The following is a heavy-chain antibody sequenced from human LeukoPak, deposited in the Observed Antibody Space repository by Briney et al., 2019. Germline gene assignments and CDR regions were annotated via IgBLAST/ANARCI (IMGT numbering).Heavy chain of an antibody. CDR3: ARRCGGSCFYAFDI. V-gene: IGHV3-66*01. Sequence: GGSLRLSCAASGFTVSSNYMSWVRQAPGKGLEWVSVIYSGGITYYADSVKGRFTISRDNSKNTLYLQMNSLRAEDTAVYYCARRCGGSCFYAFDIWGQGTMVTVSS. CDR1: GFTVSSNY. D-gene: IGHD2-15*01. CDR2: IYSGGIT. J-gene: IGHJ3*02.